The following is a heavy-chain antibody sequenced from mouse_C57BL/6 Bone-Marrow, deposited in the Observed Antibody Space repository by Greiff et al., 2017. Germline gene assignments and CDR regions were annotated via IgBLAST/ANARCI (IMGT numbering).Heavy chain of an antibody. CDR2: IDPSDSYT. CDR1: GYTFTSYW. Sequence: QVQLKQPGAELVMPGASVKLSCKASGYTFTSYWMHWVKQRPGQGLEWIGEIDPSDSYTNYNQKFKGKSTLTVDKSSSTAYMQLSSLTSEDSAVYYWAITTVVATRDWYFDGWGTGTTVTVSS. CDR3: AITTVVATRDWYFDG. V-gene: IGHV1-69*01. J-gene: IGHJ1*03. D-gene: IGHD1-1*01.